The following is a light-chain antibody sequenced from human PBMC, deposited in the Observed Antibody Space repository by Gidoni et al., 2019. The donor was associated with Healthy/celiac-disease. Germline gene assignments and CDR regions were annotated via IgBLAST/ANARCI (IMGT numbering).Light chain of an antibody. CDR1: QSVLYSSNNKNY. J-gene: IGKJ2*01. CDR2: WAS. Sequence: DLVMTQSPDSLAVSLGERATINCKSSQSVLYSSNNKNYLAWYQQKPGQPPKLLIYWASTRESGVPDRFSGSGSGTDFTLTISSLQAEDVAVYYCQQYYSTLGTFGQXTKLEIK. V-gene: IGKV4-1*01. CDR3: QQYYSTLGT.